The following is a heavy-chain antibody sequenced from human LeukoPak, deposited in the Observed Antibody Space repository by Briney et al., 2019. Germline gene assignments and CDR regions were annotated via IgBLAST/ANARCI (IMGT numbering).Heavy chain of an antibody. CDR3: ARLRAGDYFDY. CDR2: IKEDGSEK. J-gene: IGHJ4*02. Sequence: GGSLILSCVASGFTFSSYWMSWVRKAPGKGLEWVAIIKEDGSEKCYADSVKGRHTISRDTAKSSLYLQMNSLRAEDTAVYYCARLRAGDYFDYWGQGTLVTVSS. CDR1: GFTFSSYW. V-gene: IGHV3-7*04. D-gene: IGHD6-19*01.